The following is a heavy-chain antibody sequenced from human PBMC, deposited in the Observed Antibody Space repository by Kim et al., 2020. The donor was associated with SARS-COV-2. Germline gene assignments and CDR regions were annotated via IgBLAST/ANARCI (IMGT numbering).Heavy chain of an antibody. V-gene: IGHV1-69*01. CDR3: ASRDGYLIDY. D-gene: IGHD5-12*01. CDR2: TA. J-gene: IGHJ4*02. Sequence: TANYARKLQGRVTITADESTSTAYMELSSLRSEDTAVYYCASRDGYLIDYWGQGTLVTVSS.